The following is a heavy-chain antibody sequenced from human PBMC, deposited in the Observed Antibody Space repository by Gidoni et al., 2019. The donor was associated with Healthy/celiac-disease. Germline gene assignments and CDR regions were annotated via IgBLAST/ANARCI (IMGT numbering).Heavy chain of an antibody. CDR3: ARADDYSNYGGDY. V-gene: IGHV3-23*01. CDR2: ISGSGGST. D-gene: IGHD4-4*01. Sequence: EVQLLESGGGLVQPGGSLRLSCAASGFTFSSYAMSWVRQAPGKGLGWVSAISGSGGSTYYADSVKGRFTISRDNSKNTLYLQMNSLRAEDTAVYYCARADDYSNYGGDYWGQGTLVTVSS. CDR1: GFTFSSYA. J-gene: IGHJ4*02.